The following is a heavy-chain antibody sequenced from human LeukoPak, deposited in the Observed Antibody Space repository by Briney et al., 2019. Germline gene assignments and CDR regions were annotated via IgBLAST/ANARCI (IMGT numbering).Heavy chain of an antibody. V-gene: IGHV1-8*01. CDR1: GYTFTSYD. Sequence: GASVEVSCKASGYTFTSYDINWVRQATGQGLEWMGWMNPNSGNTGYVQKFQGRVSMTRNTSISTAYMELSSLRSEDTAVYYCGRGRGNGRPENYFDYWGQGTLVTVSS. CDR2: MNPNSGNT. J-gene: IGHJ4*02. CDR3: GRGRGNGRPENYFDY. D-gene: IGHD2-8*01.